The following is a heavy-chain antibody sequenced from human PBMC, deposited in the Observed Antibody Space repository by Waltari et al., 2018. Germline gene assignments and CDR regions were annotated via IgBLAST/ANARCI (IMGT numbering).Heavy chain of an antibody. V-gene: IGHV3-21*01. J-gene: IGHJ3*02. CDR3: ARDKLAHAFDI. CDR1: GFTFSSYS. Sequence: EVQLVESGGGLVKPGGSLRLSCAASGFTFSSYSMNWVRQAPGKGLEWGSSISSSSSYRYYADAVKGRFTISRDNAKNSLYLQMNSLRAEDTAVYYCARDKLAHAFDIWGQGTMVTVSS. CDR2: ISSSSSYR.